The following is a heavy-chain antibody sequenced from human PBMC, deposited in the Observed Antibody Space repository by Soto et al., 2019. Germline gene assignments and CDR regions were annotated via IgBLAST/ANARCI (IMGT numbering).Heavy chain of an antibody. Sequence: QLQLQESGSGLVKPSQTLSLTCAVSGGSISSGGYSWSWIRQPPGKGLEWIGYIYHIGITYYNPSLKRRVTIPVDRSKNQYSLKLSSVTAADTAVYYCASGLVTTLHCRGQRTLITVSS. J-gene: IGHJ4*02. CDR2: IYHIGIT. CDR1: GGSISSGGYS. CDR3: ASGLVTTLHC. V-gene: IGHV4-30-2*01. D-gene: IGHD4-17*01.